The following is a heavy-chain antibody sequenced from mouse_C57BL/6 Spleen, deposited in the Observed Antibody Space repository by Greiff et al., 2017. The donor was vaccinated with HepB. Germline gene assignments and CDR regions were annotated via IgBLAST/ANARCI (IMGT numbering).Heavy chain of an antibody. Sequence: DVKLVESGGGLVQPGGSLSLSCAASGFTFTDYYMSWVRQPPGKALEWLGFIRNKANGYTTEYSASVKGRFTISRDNSQSILYLQMNALRAEDSATYYCARDYGSSFYAMDYWGQGTSVTVSS. V-gene: IGHV7-3*01. CDR1: GFTFTDYY. D-gene: IGHD1-1*01. CDR3: ARDYGSSFYAMDY. CDR2: IRNKANGYTT. J-gene: IGHJ4*01.